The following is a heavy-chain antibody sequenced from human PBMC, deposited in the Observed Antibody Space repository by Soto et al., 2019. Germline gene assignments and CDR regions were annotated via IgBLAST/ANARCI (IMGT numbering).Heavy chain of an antibody. V-gene: IGHV3-30-3*01. CDR1: GFTFSSYA. Sequence: QVQLVESGGGVVQPGRSLRLSCAASGFTFSSYAMHWVRQAPGKGLEWVAVISYDGSNKYYADSVKGRFTISRDNSKNTLYLQMNSLRAEDTAVYYCARVTGSLRTGAFDTWGQGTMVTVSS. CDR2: ISYDGSNK. D-gene: IGHD2-15*01. CDR3: ARVTGSLRTGAFDT. J-gene: IGHJ3*02.